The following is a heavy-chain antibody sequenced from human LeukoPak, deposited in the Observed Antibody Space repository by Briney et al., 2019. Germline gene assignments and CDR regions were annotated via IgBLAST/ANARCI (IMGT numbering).Heavy chain of an antibody. V-gene: IGHV3-23*01. CDR1: GLTFSTYA. Sequence: GGSLRLSCAASGLTFSTYAMSWVRQAPGKGLEWVSSISSSGGSTYYADSVKGRFTISRDNSKNTLYLQMKSLTAEDTAVYYCAKRPGVTGWGGQGPVVTVSS. D-gene: IGHD2-21*02. J-gene: IGHJ4*02. CDR3: AKRPGVTGW. CDR2: ISSSGGST.